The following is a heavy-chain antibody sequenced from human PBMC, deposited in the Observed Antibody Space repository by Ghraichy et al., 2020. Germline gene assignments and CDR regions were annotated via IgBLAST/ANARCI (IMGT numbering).Heavy chain of an antibody. CDR2: INHSGST. CDR1: GGSFSGYY. J-gene: IGHJ4*02. D-gene: IGHD3-22*01. Sequence: SETLSLTCAVYGGSFSGYYWSWIRQPPGKGLEWIGEINHSGSTNYNPSLKSRVTISVDTSKNQFSLKLSSVTAADTAVYYCARLPMYYYDSSGYYAYWGQGTLVTVSS. V-gene: IGHV4-34*01. CDR3: ARLPMYYYDSSGYYAY.